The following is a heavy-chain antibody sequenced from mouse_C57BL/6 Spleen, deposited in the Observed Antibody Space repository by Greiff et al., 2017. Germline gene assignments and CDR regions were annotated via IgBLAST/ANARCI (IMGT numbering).Heavy chain of an antibody. CDR1: GYTFTNYW. CDR3: ARKGLGYDYFDY. V-gene: IGHV1-63*01. CDR2: IYPGGGYT. D-gene: IGHD2-2*01. Sequence: QVQLQQSGAELVRPGTSVKMSCKASGYTFTNYWIGWAKQRPGHGLEWIGDIYPGGGYTNYNEQFKGKATLTADKSSSTAYMQFSSLTSEDSAIYYCARKGLGYDYFDYWGQGTTLTVSS. J-gene: IGHJ2*01.